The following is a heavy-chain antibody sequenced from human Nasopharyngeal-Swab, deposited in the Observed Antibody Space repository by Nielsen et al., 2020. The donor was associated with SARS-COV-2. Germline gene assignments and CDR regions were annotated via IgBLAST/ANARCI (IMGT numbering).Heavy chain of an antibody. CDR3: ARRQGYYDNAGYYRY. V-gene: IGHV5-51*01. CDR2: INPDDSYD. J-gene: IGHJ4*02. D-gene: IGHD3-9*01. Sequence: VRQLPGKGLEWVGIINPDDSYDRYSPSFQGQVTISADKSISAAYLQWSSLKASDTAIYYCARRQGYYDNAGYYRYWGQGTLVTVSS.